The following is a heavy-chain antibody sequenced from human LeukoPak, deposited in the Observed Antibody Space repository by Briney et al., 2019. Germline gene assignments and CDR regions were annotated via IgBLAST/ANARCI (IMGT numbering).Heavy chain of an antibody. CDR1: GGSISSYY. CDR3: ARYWDFWSGYETAGSPPMRLDP. CDR2: IYTSGST. D-gene: IGHD3-3*01. J-gene: IGHJ5*02. Sequence: SETLSLTCTVSGGSISSYYWSWIRQPPGKGLEWIGYIYTSGSTNYNPSLKSRVTISVDTSKNRFSLKLSSVTAADTAVYYCARYWDFWSGYETAGSPPMRLDPWGQGTLVTVSS. V-gene: IGHV4-4*09.